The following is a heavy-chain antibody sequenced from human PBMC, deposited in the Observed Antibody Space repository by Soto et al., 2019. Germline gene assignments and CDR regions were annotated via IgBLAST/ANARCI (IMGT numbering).Heavy chain of an antibody. CDR3: ARHTPAVVTVGIDY. J-gene: IGHJ4*02. CDR1: GGSISSSSYY. Sequence: SETLSLTCTVSGGSISSSSYYWGWIRQPPGKGLEWIGSSYYSGSTYDNPSLKSRVTISVDTSKNQFSLKLSSVTAADTAVYYCARHTPAVVTVGIDYWGQGTLVTVSS. D-gene: IGHD2-15*01. CDR2: SYYSGST. V-gene: IGHV4-39*01.